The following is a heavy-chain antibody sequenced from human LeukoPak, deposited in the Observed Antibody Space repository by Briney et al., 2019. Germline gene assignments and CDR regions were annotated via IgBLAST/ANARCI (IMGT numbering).Heavy chain of an antibody. CDR3: ARDVTASGSHDY. J-gene: IGHJ4*02. CDR2: VHYDGSNK. V-gene: IGHV3-30*02. D-gene: IGHD3-10*01. CDR1: GFTFSSYA. Sequence: GGSLRLSCAASGFTFSSYAMHWVRQAPGKGLQWVAFVHYDGSNKYYADSVKGRFTISRDNSKNTLYLQMNSLRAEDTAVYYCARDVTASGSHDYWGQGTLVTVSS.